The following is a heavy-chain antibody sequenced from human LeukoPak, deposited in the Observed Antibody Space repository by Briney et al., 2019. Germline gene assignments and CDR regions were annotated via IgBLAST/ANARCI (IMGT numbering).Heavy chain of an antibody. CDR1: GFTFSSYW. J-gene: IGHJ4*02. CDR3: VRDPDLRRGYDGEGY. Sequence: PGGSLRLSCVASGFTFSSYWMGWVRQAPGKGLEWVANIKQDGSEKNYVDSVKGRFTISRDNAKNSLYLQVNSLRAEDSAVYYCVRDPDLRRGYDGEGYWGQGTLVTDSS. V-gene: IGHV3-7*05. D-gene: IGHD5-12*01. CDR2: IKQDGSEK.